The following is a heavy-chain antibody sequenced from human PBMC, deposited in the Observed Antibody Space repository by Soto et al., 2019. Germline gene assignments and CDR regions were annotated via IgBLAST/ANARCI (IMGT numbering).Heavy chain of an antibody. CDR3: ARPVSYYYGMDV. J-gene: IGHJ6*02. CDR2: ISSSGSTI. Sequence: GGPLRLACTASGFTFRSYEMNWVRQAPGKGLEWVSYISSSGSTIYYADSVKGRFTISRDNAKNSLYLQMNSLRAEDTAVYYCARPVSYYYGMDVWGQGTTVTVSS. V-gene: IGHV3-48*03. CDR1: GFTFRSYE.